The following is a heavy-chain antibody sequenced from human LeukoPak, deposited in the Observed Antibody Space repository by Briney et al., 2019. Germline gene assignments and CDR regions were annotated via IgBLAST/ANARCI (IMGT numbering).Heavy chain of an antibody. CDR3: AILAAADRRFYYYYYMDV. CDR2: IIPIFGTA. CDR1: GGTFSSYA. V-gene: IGHV1-69*13. D-gene: IGHD6-13*01. J-gene: IGHJ6*03. Sequence: SVKVSCKASGGTFSSYAISWVRQAPGQGLEWMGGIIPIFGTANYAQKFQGRVTITADESTSTAYMELSSLRSEDTDVYYCAILAAADRRFYYYYYMDVWGKGTTVTVSS.